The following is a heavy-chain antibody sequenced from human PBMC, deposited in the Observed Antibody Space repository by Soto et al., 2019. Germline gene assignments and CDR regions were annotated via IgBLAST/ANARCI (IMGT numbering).Heavy chain of an antibody. CDR2: INPSAXGT. Sequence: GASVEVSSKASGYPFNGYYMHWLRQAAGQGFQWMGWINPSAXGTNYAQKFQGRVTMTRHTPISTAYMELRRLRSDDTAVYYCARELYYDFWRGYYRNWFDPGRHGTLVTVSS. V-gene: IGHV1-2*02. CDR1: GYPFNGYY. CDR3: ARELYYDFWRGYYRNWFDP. J-gene: IGHJ5*02. D-gene: IGHD3-3*01.